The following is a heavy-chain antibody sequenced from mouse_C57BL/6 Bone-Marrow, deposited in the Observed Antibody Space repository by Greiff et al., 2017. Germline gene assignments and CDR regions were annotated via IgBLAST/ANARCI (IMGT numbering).Heavy chain of an antibody. CDR3: ARGNYSNYPYAMDY. V-gene: IGHV1-80*01. CDR1: GYAFSSYW. CDR2: IYPGDGDT. J-gene: IGHJ4*01. D-gene: IGHD2-5*01. Sequence: QVQLQQSGAELVKPGASVKISCKASGYAFSSYWMNWVKQRPGKGLEWIGQIYPGDGDTNYNGEFKGKDTLTADKSSSTAYMQLSSLTSEDSAVYFCARGNYSNYPYAMDYWGQGTSVTVSS.